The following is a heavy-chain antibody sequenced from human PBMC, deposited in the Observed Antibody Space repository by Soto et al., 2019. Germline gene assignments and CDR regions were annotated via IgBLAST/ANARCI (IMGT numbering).Heavy chain of an antibody. CDR1: GFSVSNNY. CDR3: ARAGGNYWFDP. CDR2: IYPGGST. D-gene: IGHD2-21*02. J-gene: IGHJ5*02. V-gene: IGHV3-66*01. Sequence: EVQLVESGGGLVQPGGSLRLSCAASGFSVSNNYMKWVRQAPGKGLEWVSVIYPGGSTYYADSVKGRFTISRDNSKNSLYLQMNTLRAEDTAVYYCARAGGNYWFDPWGQGTLVSVCS.